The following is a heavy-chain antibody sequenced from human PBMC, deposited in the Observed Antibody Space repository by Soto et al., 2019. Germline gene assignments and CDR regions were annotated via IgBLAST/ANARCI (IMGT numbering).Heavy chain of an antibody. CDR1: GFTFSNYA. CDR3: ARDRGRWLQSFDY. Sequence: QVQLVDSGGGVVQPGRSLTLSCAASGFTFSNYAMHWVRQAPGKGLEWVAIVSYDGSNKFYTDSVKGRFTISRDNSKNTLYLQRNGLRAEDTAVYYCARDRGRWLQSFDYWGQGTLVTVSS. J-gene: IGHJ4*02. CDR2: VSYDGSNK. D-gene: IGHD5-12*01. V-gene: IGHV3-30-3*01.